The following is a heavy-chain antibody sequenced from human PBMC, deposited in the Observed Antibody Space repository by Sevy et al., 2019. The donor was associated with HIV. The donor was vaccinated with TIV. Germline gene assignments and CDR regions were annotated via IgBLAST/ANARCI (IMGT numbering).Heavy chain of an antibody. Sequence: GGSLRLSCAASGFTFSEYGMHWVRQAPGKGLEWVSSISSSSSYIYYADSVKGRFTISRDNAKNSLYLQMNSLRAEDTAVYYCARTYDILTGYYTFDYWGQGTLVTVSS. CDR1: GFTFSEYG. CDR3: ARTYDILTGYYTFDY. D-gene: IGHD3-9*01. J-gene: IGHJ4*02. CDR2: ISSSSSYI. V-gene: IGHV3-21*01.